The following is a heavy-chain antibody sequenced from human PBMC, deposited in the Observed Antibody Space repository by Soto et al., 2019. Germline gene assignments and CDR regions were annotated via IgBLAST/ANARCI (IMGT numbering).Heavy chain of an antibody. Sequence: GGSLRLSCTPSGFIVSHNYMSWVRQAPGTGLEWVSVIYSSGTTYYADSAKGRFTISRDDSKNTLYLQMNSLRAEDTAVYYCARRITGTTFDYWGQAAHVTVCS. CDR2: IYSSGTT. J-gene: IGHJ4*02. CDR1: GFIVSHNY. V-gene: IGHV3-53*01. CDR3: ARRITGTTFDY. D-gene: IGHD1-20*01.